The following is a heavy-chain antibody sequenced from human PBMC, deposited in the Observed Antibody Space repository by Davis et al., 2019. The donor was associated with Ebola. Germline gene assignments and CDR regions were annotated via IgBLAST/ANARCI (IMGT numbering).Heavy chain of an antibody. CDR3: ARDHGAGNLDV. V-gene: IGHV4-61*03. D-gene: IGHD3-16*01. Sequence: SETLSLTCAVSGGSISSSSYYWTWIRQSPGKGLEWIGNVYYSGNTHYNPSLKSRATISVDTSENHFSLRLRSVTTADTAVYYCARDHGAGNLDVWGQGTTVTVSS. J-gene: IGHJ6*02. CDR1: GGSISSSSYY. CDR2: VYYSGNT.